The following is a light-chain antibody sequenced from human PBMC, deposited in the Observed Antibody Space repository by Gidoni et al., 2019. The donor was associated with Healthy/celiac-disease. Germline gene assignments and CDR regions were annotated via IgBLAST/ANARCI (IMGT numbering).Light chain of an antibody. J-gene: IGKJ3*01. Sequence: DIQMTQSPSSLSASVGDRVTITCRASQSISSYLNWYQQKPGKAPKLLIYAASSLPSGGPSRFSGSGFGNDFTLNISSLQPEDFATYYCQQSYSTPRFTFGPGTKVDIK. CDR3: QQSYSTPRFT. V-gene: IGKV1-39*01. CDR1: QSISSY. CDR2: AAS.